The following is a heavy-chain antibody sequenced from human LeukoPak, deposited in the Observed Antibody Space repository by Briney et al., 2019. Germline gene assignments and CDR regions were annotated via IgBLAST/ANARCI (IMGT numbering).Heavy chain of an antibody. V-gene: IGHV4-4*02. CDR1: GGSISSSNW. CDR3: ARDSSYYDSSLDY. D-gene: IGHD3-22*01. CDR2: IYHSGST. Sequence: SETLSLTCAVSGGSISSSNWWSWVRQPPGKGLEWIGEIYHSGSTNYNPSLKSRVAISVDKSKNQFSLKLSSVTAADTAVYYCARDSSYYDSSLDYWGQGTLVTVSS. J-gene: IGHJ4*02.